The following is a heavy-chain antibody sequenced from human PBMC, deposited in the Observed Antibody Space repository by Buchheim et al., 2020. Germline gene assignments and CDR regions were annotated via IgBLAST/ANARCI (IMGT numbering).Heavy chain of an antibody. CDR3: ASPGYSSGWYAY. V-gene: IGHV3-66*02. CDR2: LYTSGKS. Sequence: EVQLVQSGGGLVQPGGSLRLSCAASGIPVSSNYMSWVRQSPEKGLEWVSVLYTSGKSYYTDSVKGRFIVSRDASENILYLQMNGLRPEDTAVYYCASPGYSSGWYAYWGQGT. D-gene: IGHD6-19*01. J-gene: IGHJ4*02. CDR1: GIPVSSNY.